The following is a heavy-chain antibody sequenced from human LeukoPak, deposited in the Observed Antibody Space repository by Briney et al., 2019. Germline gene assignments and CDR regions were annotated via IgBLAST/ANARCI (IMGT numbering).Heavy chain of an antibody. J-gene: IGHJ6*03. V-gene: IGHV3-23*01. CDR1: GFTFSSCA. Sequence: GGSLRLSCAASGFTFSSCAMNWVRQAPGRGLEWVSGFSGSGGTTYYADSVKGRFTISRDNSKNTLYLQMNSLRAEDTAVYYCANGNRCTSPNCLGYYYFYMDVWGKGTTVTVSS. CDR2: FSGSGGTT. CDR3: ANGNRCTSPNCLGYYYFYMDV. D-gene: IGHD2-8*01.